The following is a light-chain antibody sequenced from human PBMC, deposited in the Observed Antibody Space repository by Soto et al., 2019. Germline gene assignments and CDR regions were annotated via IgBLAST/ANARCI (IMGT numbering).Light chain of an antibody. CDR2: RDS. Sequence: SYELTQPLSVSVALGQTARITCGGNNFGSKNVHWYQQKPGQAPVLVIYRDSNRPSGIPERFSGSNSGNTATLTISRAQAGDEADYYCQVWDSSTARVFGGGTKPTVL. J-gene: IGLJ3*02. CDR3: QVWDSSTARV. CDR1: NFGSKN. V-gene: IGLV3-9*01.